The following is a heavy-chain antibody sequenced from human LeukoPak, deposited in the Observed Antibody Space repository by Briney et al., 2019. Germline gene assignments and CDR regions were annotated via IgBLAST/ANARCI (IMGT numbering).Heavy chain of an antibody. CDR3: AKGAMVRGVITYYYYYYMDV. J-gene: IGHJ6*03. V-gene: IGHV3-30*18. CDR1: GFTFSDYS. Sequence: GGSLRLSCAASGFTFSDYSMNWVRHAPGKGLEWVAVISYDGSNKYYADSVKGRFTISRDNSKNTLYLQMNSLRAEDTALYYCAKGAMVRGVITYYYYYYMDVWGKGTTVTVS. D-gene: IGHD3-10*01. CDR2: ISYDGSNK.